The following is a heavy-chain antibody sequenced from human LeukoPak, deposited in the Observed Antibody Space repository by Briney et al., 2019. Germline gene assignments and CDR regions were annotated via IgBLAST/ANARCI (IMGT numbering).Heavy chain of an antibody. D-gene: IGHD2-2*01. Sequence: SRGSLRLSCAASGFTFSSYGMHWVRQAPGKGLEWVAFIRYDGSNKYYADSVKGRFTTSRDNSKNTLYLQMNSLRAEDTAVYYCAKDPPRGFVVVPAAKSTFDYWGQGTLVTVSS. CDR1: GFTFSSYG. CDR3: AKDPPRGFVVVPAAKSTFDY. CDR2: IRYDGSNK. J-gene: IGHJ4*02. V-gene: IGHV3-30*02.